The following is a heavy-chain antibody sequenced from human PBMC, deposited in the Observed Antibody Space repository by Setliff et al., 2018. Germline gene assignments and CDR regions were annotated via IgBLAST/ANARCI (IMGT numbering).Heavy chain of an antibody. V-gene: IGHV4-39*01. CDR2: IYYSGST. D-gene: IGHD2-2*01. CDR3: ARLGGSSTSGGFYYFYYYMDV. Sequence: SLTCTVSGGSISSSSYYWGWIRQPPGKGLEWIGSIYYSGSTYYNPSLKSRVTISVDTSKNQFSLNLSSVTAADTAVYYCARLGGSSTSGGFYYFYYYMDVWGKGTTVTVSS. CDR1: GGSISSSSYY. J-gene: IGHJ6*03.